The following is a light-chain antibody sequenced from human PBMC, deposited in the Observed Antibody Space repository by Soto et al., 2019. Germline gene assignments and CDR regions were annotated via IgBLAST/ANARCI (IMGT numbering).Light chain of an antibody. Sequence: QSVLTQPPSVSEAPGQKVTISCSGSSSNIGNNYVSWYQHLPGAAPKLLIYDNNKRSSGIPDRFSGSKSGTSATLDITGLQTGDEADYYCGTWDSTLSGVFGTGTKLTVL. CDR1: SSNIGNNY. V-gene: IGLV1-51*01. CDR3: GTWDSTLSGV. J-gene: IGLJ1*01. CDR2: DNN.